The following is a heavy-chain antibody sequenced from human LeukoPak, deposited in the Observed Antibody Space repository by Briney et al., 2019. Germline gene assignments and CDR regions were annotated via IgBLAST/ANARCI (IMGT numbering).Heavy chain of an antibody. J-gene: IGHJ4*02. D-gene: IGHD2/OR15-2a*01. CDR2: IYAGGNT. CDR3: ARDTTAYFDC. Sequence: GGSLRLSCAASGFTVSSIHMVWVRRAPGKGLEWVSVIYAGGNTYYADSVKGRFTISRDNSKNTLYLQMSSLGVEDTAVYYCARDTTAYFDCWGQGTLVTVSS. CDR1: GFTVSSIH. V-gene: IGHV3-53*01.